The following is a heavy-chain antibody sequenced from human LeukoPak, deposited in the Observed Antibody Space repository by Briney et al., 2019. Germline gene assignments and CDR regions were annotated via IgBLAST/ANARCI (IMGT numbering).Heavy chain of an antibody. V-gene: IGHV3-21*01. CDR2: ISSSSSYI. J-gene: IGHJ4*02. Sequence: GGSLRLSCAASGFTFSSYSMTWVRQAPGKGLEWVSSISSSSSYIYYADSVKGRFTISRDNAKNSLYLQMNSLRAEDTAVYYCARVWRRDGDYWGQGTLVTVSS. CDR3: ARVWRRDGDY. D-gene: IGHD5-24*01. CDR1: GFTFSSYS.